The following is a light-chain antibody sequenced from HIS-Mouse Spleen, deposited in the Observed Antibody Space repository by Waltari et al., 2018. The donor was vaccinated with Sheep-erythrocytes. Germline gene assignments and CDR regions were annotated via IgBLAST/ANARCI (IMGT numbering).Light chain of an antibody. CDR1: QDISNY. J-gene: IGKJ4*01. Sequence: SSLSASVGDRVTITCQASQDISNYLNWYQQKPGKAPKLLIYDASNLETGVPSRFSGSGSGTDFNFTISSLQPEDIATYYCQQYDNLLTFGGGTKVEIK. CDR2: DAS. CDR3: QQYDNLLT. V-gene: IGKV1-33*01.